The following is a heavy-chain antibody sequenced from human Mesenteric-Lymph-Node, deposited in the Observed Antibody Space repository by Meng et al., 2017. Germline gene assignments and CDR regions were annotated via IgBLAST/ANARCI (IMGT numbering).Heavy chain of an antibody. CDR1: GFTFSSYS. CDR3: ARDWGVTTYRYYYYYGRDV. J-gene: IGHJ6*02. Sequence: GGSLRLSCAASGFTFSSYSMNWVRQAPGKGLEWVSSISSSSSYIYYADSVKGRFTISRDNAKNSLYLQMNSLRAEDTAGYYCARDWGVTTYRYYYYYGRDVWGQGTTVTVSS. D-gene: IGHD4-17*01. CDR2: ISSSSSYI. V-gene: IGHV3-21*01.